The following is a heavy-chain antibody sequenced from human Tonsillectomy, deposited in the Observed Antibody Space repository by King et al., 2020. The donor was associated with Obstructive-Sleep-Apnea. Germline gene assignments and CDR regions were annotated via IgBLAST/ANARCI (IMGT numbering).Heavy chain of an antibody. CDR1: GGSISSYY. J-gene: IGHJ3*02. V-gene: IGHV4-59*01. CDR3: AREEIFEHPPNAFDI. Sequence: QLQESGPGLVKPSETLSLTCTVSGGSISSYYWSWIRQPPGKGLECIGYIYYSGSTNYNPSLKSRVTISVDTSKNQFSLKLSSVTAADTAVYYCAREEIFEHPPNAFDIWGQGTMVTVSS. D-gene: IGHD3-9*01. CDR2: IYYSGST.